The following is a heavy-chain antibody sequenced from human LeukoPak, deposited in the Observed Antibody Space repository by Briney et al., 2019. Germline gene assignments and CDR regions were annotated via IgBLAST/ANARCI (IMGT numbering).Heavy chain of an antibody. J-gene: IGHJ4*02. V-gene: IGHV3-30*04. CDR2: ISYDGSNK. D-gene: IGHD6-19*01. CDR1: GFTFSSYA. Sequence: PGGSLRLSCAASGFTFSSYAMHWVRQAPGKGLEWVAVISYDGSNKYYADSVKGRFTISRDNSKNTLYLQMNSLRAEDTALYYCASHITGWLDYWGQGTLVTVSS. CDR3: ASHITGWLDY.